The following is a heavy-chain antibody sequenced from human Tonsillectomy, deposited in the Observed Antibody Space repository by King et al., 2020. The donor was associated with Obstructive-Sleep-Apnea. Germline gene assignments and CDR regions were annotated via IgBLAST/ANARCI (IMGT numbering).Heavy chain of an antibody. V-gene: IGHV3-21*01. Sequence: VQLVESGGGLVKPGGSLRLSCAASGFTFSSYSMNWVRHAPGKGLEWVSSISSSSSYIYYADSVKGRFTISRDNAKNSLYLQMNSLRAEDTAVYYCAREEDSSSSGFDYWGQGTLVTVSS. CDR3: AREEDSSSSGFDY. J-gene: IGHJ4*02. CDR2: ISSSSSYI. CDR1: GFTFSSYS. D-gene: IGHD6-6*01.